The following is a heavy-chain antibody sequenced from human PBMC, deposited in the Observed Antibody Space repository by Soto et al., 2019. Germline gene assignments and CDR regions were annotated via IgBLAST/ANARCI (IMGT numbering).Heavy chain of an antibody. D-gene: IGHD3-10*01. CDR1: GGSFSGYY. CDR2: INHSGST. J-gene: IGHJ6*02. V-gene: IGHV4-34*01. CDR3: ARGTADYGSGTTKNYYYYYGMDV. Sequence: PSETLSLTCAVYGGSFSGYYWSWICQPPGMGLEWIGEINHSGSTNYNPSLKSRVTISVDTSKNQFSLKLSSVTAADTAVYYCARGTADYGSGTTKNYYYYYGMDVWGQGTTVTVSS.